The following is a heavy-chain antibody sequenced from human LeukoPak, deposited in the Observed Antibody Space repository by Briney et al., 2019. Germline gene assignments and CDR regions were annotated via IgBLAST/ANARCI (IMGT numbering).Heavy chain of an antibody. D-gene: IGHD3-10*01. Sequence: PGRSLRLSCAVSRFTFDGHAMHWVRQAPGKGLEWVAGISWNSGIIAYADSVKGRFTISRDNAKNSLYLQMNSLRPEDTAMYYCVKDKGPMVRGDGMDVWGQGTAVTASS. J-gene: IGHJ6*02. CDR2: ISWNSGII. CDR1: RFTFDGHA. CDR3: VKDKGPMVRGDGMDV. V-gene: IGHV3-9*01.